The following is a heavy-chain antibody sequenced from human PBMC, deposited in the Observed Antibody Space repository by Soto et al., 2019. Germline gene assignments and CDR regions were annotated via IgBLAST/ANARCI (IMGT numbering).Heavy chain of an antibody. V-gene: IGHV3-21*01. CDR1: GFTFSSYS. CDR3: ARSGTAPRFGAAFDI. D-gene: IGHD2-21*02. J-gene: IGHJ3*02. Sequence: GGSLRLSCAASGFTFSSYSMNWVRQAPGKGLEWVSSISSSSSYIYYADSVKGRFTISRDNAKNSLYRQMNSLRAEDTAVYYCARSGTAPRFGAAFDIWGQGTMVTVSS. CDR2: ISSSSSYI.